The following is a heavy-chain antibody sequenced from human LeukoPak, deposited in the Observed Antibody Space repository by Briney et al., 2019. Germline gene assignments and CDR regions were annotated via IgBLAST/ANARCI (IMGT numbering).Heavy chain of an antibody. CDR3: ARDGGATLVRGVITFDY. J-gene: IGHJ4*02. D-gene: IGHD3-10*01. V-gene: IGHV3-23*01. Sequence: PGGSLRLSCAASGFTFSSYAMSWVRQAPGKGLEWVSAISGSGDNTFYADSVKGRFTISRDNSKSTLYLQMNSLRVEDTAVYYCARDGGATLVRGVITFDYWGQGTLVTVSS. CDR1: GFTFSSYA. CDR2: ISGSGDNT.